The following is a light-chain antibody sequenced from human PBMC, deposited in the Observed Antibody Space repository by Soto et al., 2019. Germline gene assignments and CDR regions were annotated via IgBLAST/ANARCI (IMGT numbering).Light chain of an antibody. CDR1: QSISTY. V-gene: IGKV1-39*01. CDR2: AAS. J-gene: IGKJ1*01. Sequence: DIQLTQSPSSLSASVGERVNITCQASQSISTYLSWCQQRPGKAPRLLIHAASSLQSGVPSRFSGSGSGTEFTLTSSSLQPEDLATYYCQQSLSNPPTFGQGTKVDIK. CDR3: QQSLSNPPT.